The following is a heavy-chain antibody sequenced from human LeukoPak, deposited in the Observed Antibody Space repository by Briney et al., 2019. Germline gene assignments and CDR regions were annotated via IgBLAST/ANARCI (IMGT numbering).Heavy chain of an antibody. CDR3: AVGYYYGSGRPTGDFDY. CDR1: GFTFGSYS. V-gene: IGHV3-21*04. Sequence: GGSLRLSCAASGFTFGSYSMNWVRQAPGKGLEWVSSISSSSSYVYYADSVKGRFTISRDNAKNSLYLQMNSLRAEDTALYYCAVGYYYGSGRPTGDFDYWGQGTLVTVSS. CDR2: ISSSSSYV. J-gene: IGHJ4*02. D-gene: IGHD3-10*01.